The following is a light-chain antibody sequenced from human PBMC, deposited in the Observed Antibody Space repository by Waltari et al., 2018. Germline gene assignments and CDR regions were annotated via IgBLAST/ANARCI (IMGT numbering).Light chain of an antibody. J-gene: IGLJ2*01. CDR3: QSYDSNNHVV. CDR1: SGSLASNY. CDR2: EDY. Sequence: NFMLTQPHSVSESPGKTVTISCTGSSGSLASNYVQWYQQRPGSAPTTVIYEDYQRPSGVPDRFSGSIDSSSNSASLTISGLRTEDEADYYCQSYDSNNHVVFGGGTKLTVL. V-gene: IGLV6-57*02.